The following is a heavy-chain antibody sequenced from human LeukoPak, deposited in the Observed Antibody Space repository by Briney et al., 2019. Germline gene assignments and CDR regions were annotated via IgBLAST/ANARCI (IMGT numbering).Heavy chain of an antibody. CDR1: GFTFSSYC. CDR2: INSDGSSA. Sequence: GGSLRLSCAASGFTFSSYCMHWVRQAPGKGLVWVSRINSDGSSASYADSVKGRFTISRDNAKNTLYLQMNSLRAEDTAVYYCAREYSSGWSYYYYGMDVWGQGTTVTVSS. V-gene: IGHV3-74*01. D-gene: IGHD6-19*01. CDR3: AREYSSGWSYYYYGMDV. J-gene: IGHJ6*02.